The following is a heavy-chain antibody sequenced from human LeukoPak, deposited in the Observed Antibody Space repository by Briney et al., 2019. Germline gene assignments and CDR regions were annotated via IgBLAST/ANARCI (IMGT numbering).Heavy chain of an antibody. CDR1: GGTFSSYA. J-gene: IGHJ4*02. D-gene: IGHD3-16*02. V-gene: IGHV1-18*01. Sequence: GASVKVSCKASGGTFSSYAFSWVRQAPGQGLEWMGWISAYNGNTNYAQKLQGRVTMTTDTSTSTAYMELRSLRSDDTAAYYCARSLITFGGVIAWIDTFDYWGQGTLVTVSS. CDR3: ARSLITFGGVIAWIDTFDY. CDR2: ISAYNGNT.